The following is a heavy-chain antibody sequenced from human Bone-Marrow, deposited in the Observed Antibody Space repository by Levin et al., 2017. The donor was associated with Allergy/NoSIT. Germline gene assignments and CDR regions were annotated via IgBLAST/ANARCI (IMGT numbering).Heavy chain of an antibody. CDR1: GFTFGDYA. CDR3: AKEGWFGETFYYYIDY. J-gene: IGHJ4*02. V-gene: IGHV3-30*18. D-gene: IGHD3-10*01. CDR2: ISHDGTQT. Sequence: GGSLRLSCEVSGFTFGDYAMHWVRQAPGKGLEWLSLISHDGTQTYYADSVKGRFTISRDKSKYTLYLEMNRLRTDDTAVYYCAKEGWFGETFYYYIDYWGQGTPVTVSS.